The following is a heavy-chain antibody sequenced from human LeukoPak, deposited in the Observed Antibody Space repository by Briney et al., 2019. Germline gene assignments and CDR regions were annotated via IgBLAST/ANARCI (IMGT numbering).Heavy chain of an antibody. CDR3: ARDRNQLFDY. J-gene: IGHJ4*02. CDR1: TYTFTTTYG. CDR2: ITTYNGNT. D-gene: IGHD2-2*01. Sequence: ASVKVSCKASTYTFTTTYGFSWVRQAPGQGLEWMGFITTYNGNTNYAQKFQDRITMTTDTSTSTTYMELRSLRSDDTAVYYGARDRNQLFDYWGQGTLVTVSS. V-gene: IGHV1-18*01.